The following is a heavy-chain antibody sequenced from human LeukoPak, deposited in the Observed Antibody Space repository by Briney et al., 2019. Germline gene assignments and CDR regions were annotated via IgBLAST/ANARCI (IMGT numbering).Heavy chain of an antibody. J-gene: IGHJ4*02. CDR3: ARDKGLQLALDY. V-gene: IGHV3-30*04. CDR2: ISYDGSNK. Sequence: GGSLRLSCAASGFTFSSYAMHWVRQAPGKGLEWVAVISYDGSNKYYADSVKGRFTISRDNSKNTLYLQMNSLRAEDTAVCYCARDKGLQLALDYWGQGTLVTVSS. D-gene: IGHD6-13*01. CDR1: GFTFSSYA.